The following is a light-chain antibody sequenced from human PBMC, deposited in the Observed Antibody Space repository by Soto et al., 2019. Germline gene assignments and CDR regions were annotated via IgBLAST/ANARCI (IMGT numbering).Light chain of an antibody. V-gene: IGKV1-12*01. Sequence: DIQMTQSPAAVSASVGDRVTITCRVSQGISSWLAWFQQKPGVAPRLLIYAASSLHSGVPSRFSGSGSGTDFSLTISSLQPEDFATYYCQQGNSFPLTFGGGTKVEIK. J-gene: IGKJ4*01. CDR2: AAS. CDR3: QQGNSFPLT. CDR1: QGISSW.